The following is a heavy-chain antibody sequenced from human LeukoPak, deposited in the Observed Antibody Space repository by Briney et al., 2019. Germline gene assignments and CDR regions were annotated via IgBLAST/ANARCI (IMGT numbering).Heavy chain of an antibody. CDR3: ARDVPSNRYSSTCLDV. Sequence: GGSLRLSCTASGFIFSSYWMHWVRQAPGKGLVWVSGINSDGISMAYADSVRGRFTISRDNAKNTLYLQMNSLRAEDTAVYYCARDVPSNRYSSTCLDVWGQGTTVTVSS. V-gene: IGHV3-74*01. D-gene: IGHD6-13*01. CDR2: INSDGISM. J-gene: IGHJ6*02. CDR1: GFIFSSYW.